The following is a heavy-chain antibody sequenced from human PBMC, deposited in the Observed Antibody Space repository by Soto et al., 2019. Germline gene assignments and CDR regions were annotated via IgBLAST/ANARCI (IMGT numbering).Heavy chain of an antibody. CDR1: VGTFSSFA. J-gene: IGHJ6*02. Sequence: SVKVSCKASVGTFSSFAINWVRQAPGQGPEWMGGTIPILGTANYAQKFQGRVTIIADETTNTASLELTSLRSEYTAVYYCARGNALDIWGQGTTVTVSS. CDR3: ARGNALDI. V-gene: IGHV1-69*13. CDR2: TIPILGTA.